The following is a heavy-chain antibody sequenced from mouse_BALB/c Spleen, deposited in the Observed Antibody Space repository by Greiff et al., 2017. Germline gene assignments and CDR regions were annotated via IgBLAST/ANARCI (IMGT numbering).Heavy chain of an antibody. Sequence: VQLQQSGPELEKPGASVKMSCKASGYSFTGYNMNWVKQSNGKSLEWIGNIDPYYGGISSNQKFKGKATLTVDKSSSTAYMQLKSLTSEDSAVYYCARNYGSSGYFDVWGAGTTVTVSS. V-gene: IGHV1-39*01. J-gene: IGHJ1*01. CDR2: IDPYYGGI. D-gene: IGHD1-1*01. CDR3: ARNYGSSGYFDV. CDR1: GYSFTGYN.